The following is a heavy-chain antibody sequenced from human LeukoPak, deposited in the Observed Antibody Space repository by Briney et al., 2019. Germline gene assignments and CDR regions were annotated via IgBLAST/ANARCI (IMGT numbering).Heavy chain of an antibody. V-gene: IGHV1-2*02. CDR1: GYTFTGYY. CDR3: ARVGDYGEYGFDP. Sequence: GASVKVSCKASGYTFTGYYMHWVRQAPGQGLEWMGWINPNSGGTNYAQKFQGRVTMTRDTSISTAYMELSRLRSDDTAVYYCARVGDYGEYGFDPWRQGMVVTVSS. J-gene: IGHJ5*02. D-gene: IGHD4-17*01. CDR2: INPNSGGT.